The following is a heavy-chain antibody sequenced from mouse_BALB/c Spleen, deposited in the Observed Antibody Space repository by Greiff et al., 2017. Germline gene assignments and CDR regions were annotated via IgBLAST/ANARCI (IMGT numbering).Heavy chain of an antibody. J-gene: IGHJ4*01. CDR3: ARYYGNYDAMDY. V-gene: IGHV5-15*02. D-gene: IGHD2-1*01. Sequence: EVKLMESGGGLVQPGGSRKLSCAASGFTFSDYGMAWVRQAPGKGPEWVAFISNLAYSIYYADTVTGRFTISRENAKNTLYLEMSSLRSEDTAMYYCARYYGNYDAMDYWGQGTSVTVSS. CDR2: ISNLAYSI. CDR1: GFTFSDYG.